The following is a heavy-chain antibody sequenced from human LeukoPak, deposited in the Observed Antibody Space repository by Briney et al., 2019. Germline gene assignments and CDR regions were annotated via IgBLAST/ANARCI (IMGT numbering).Heavy chain of an antibody. Sequence: PGGSLRLSCAASGFTFSSYAMHWVRQAPGKGLEYVSAISSNGGSTYYANSVKGRFTIPRDNSKNTLYLQMGSLRAEDMAVYYCARGGYYGSGSSAYYYYYMDVWGKGTTVTISS. D-gene: IGHD3-10*01. CDR1: GFTFSSYA. CDR3: ARGGYYGSGSSAYYYYYMDV. V-gene: IGHV3-64*01. CDR2: ISSNGGST. J-gene: IGHJ6*03.